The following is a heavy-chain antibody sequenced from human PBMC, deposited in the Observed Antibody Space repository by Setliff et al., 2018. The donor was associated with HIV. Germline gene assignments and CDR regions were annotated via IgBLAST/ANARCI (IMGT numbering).Heavy chain of an antibody. CDR3: AKQVSGYFDY. CDR1: EFTFSSYA. J-gene: IGHJ4*02. V-gene: IGHV3-23*01. D-gene: IGHD3-10*01. Sequence: GGSLRLSCAASEFTFSSYAMSWVRQAPGKGLEWVSSISVSGGSTYYADSVTGRFTISRDNSKNTLFLVLTSLRPEDTAVYYCAKQVSGYFDYWGQGALVTVSS. CDR2: ISVSGGST.